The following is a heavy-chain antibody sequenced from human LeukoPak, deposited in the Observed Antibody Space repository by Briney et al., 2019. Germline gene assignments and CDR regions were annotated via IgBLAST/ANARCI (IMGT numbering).Heavy chain of an antibody. CDR1: GFTFSSYS. D-gene: IGHD2-15*01. Sequence: GGSRRLSCAPSGFTFSSYSMNWVRQAPGKGLEWVSSISIRSIYLYYANSLRGRFPLSRDTAKHSLYLQMNSLRAEDTAVYYCARTGGSSYFDYWGQGTLVTVSS. V-gene: IGHV3-21*01. CDR3: ARTGGSSYFDY. J-gene: IGHJ4*02. CDR2: ISIRSIYL.